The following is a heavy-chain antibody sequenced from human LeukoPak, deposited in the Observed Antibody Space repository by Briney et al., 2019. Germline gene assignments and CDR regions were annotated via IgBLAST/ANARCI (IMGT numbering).Heavy chain of an antibody. CDR3: AILCDNSGYYDY. CDR1: GFSICSFW. D-gene: IGHD3-22*01. V-gene: IGHV3-7*01. CDR2: IKQHGSQR. Sequence: PGGSLRLSCAASGFSICSFWMSWVRQAPGKGPEWVANIKQHGSQRHYVDSVKGRFTISRDNANNLLYLQMDSLRAEDTAVYYCAILCDNSGYYDYWGQGTLVTVSS. J-gene: IGHJ4*02.